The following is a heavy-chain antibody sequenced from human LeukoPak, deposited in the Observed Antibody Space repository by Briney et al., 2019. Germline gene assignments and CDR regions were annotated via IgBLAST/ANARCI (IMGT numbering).Heavy chain of an antibody. CDR1: GFTLTNYA. J-gene: IGHJ4*02. Sequence: PGGSLRLSCAASGFTLTNYAMSWVRQAPGEGLEWVSTITGSGGSTNYADSAKGRFTISRDNSKNTLHLQMNSLRAEDTAVYHCAKDRGSGWGIDYWGQGTLVTVSS. D-gene: IGHD6-19*01. CDR3: AKDRGSGWGIDY. V-gene: IGHV3-23*01. CDR2: ITGSGGST.